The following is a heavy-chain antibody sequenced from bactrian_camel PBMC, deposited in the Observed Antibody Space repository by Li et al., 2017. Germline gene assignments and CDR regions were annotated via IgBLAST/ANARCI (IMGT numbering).Heavy chain of an antibody. Sequence: VQLVESGGGLVQPGGSLRLSCAASGFTFSSYAMSWVRQAPGKGLEWVSTIHSGGGKTYYADSVRGRFTISKDVAKNTLYLQMNSLKSDDTAMYFCAADSSSWYHYYYWGRGTQVTVS. V-gene: IGHV3S31*01. J-gene: IGHJ4*01. CDR3: AADSSSWYHYYY. CDR1: GFTFSSYA. CDR2: IHSGGGKT. D-gene: IGHD6*01.